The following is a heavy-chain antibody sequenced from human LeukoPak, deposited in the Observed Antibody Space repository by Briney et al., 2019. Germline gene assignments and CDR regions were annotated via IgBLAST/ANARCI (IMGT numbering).Heavy chain of an antibody. CDR2: INGDGSST. Sequence: SGGSLRLSCVASGFSFSTYWMHWVRQAPGKGLEWVSRINGDGSSTSCADSVKGRFTISRDNAKNTVYLQMNSLRVEDTAVYYCIRDFGSVGATNAFDIWGQGTMVTVSS. J-gene: IGHJ3*02. CDR3: IRDFGSVGATNAFDI. D-gene: IGHD1-26*01. CDR1: GFSFSTYW. V-gene: IGHV3-74*01.